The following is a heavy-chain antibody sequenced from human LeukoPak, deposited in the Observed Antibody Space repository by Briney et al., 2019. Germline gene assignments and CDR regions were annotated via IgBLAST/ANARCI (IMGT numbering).Heavy chain of an antibody. Sequence: ASVKVSCKASGYTFTGYYMHWVRQAPGQGLEWMGWTNPNSGGTNYAQKFQGRVTMTRDTSISTAYMELSRLRSDDTAVYYCARGSSPLWFGESPFDYWGQGTLVTVSS. CDR2: TNPNSGGT. D-gene: IGHD3-10*01. CDR3: ARGSSPLWFGESPFDY. V-gene: IGHV1-2*02. J-gene: IGHJ4*02. CDR1: GYTFTGYY.